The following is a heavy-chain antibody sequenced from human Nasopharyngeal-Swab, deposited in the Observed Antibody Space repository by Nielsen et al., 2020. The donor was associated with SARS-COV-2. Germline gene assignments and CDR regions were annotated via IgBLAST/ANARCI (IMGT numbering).Heavy chain of an antibody. CDR2: IYYSGST. V-gene: IGHV4-31*03. Sequence: SETLSLTCTVSGVSISSGGDYWSWIRQHPGKGREWIGYIYYSGSTYYNPSLKSRVTISVDTSNNQFSLKLSSVTAADTAVYYCARESTYYDFWSGYHLLNGWFDPWGQGTLVTVSS. D-gene: IGHD3-3*01. CDR3: ARESTYYDFWSGYHLLNGWFDP. CDR1: GVSISSGGDY. J-gene: IGHJ5*02.